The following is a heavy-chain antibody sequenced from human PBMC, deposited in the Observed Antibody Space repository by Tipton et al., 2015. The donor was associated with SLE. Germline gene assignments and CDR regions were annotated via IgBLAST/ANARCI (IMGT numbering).Heavy chain of an antibody. D-gene: IGHD3/OR15-3a*01. CDR2: ISGSGGST. J-gene: IGHJ4*02. CDR3: AKGVPGSGLGSDY. V-gene: IGHV3-23*01. CDR1: GFTFSSYG. Sequence: SLRLSCAASGFTFSSYGMSWARQAPGKGLEWVSAISGSGGSTYYADSVKGRFTISRDNSKNTLYLQMNSLRAEDTAVYYCAKGVPGSGLGSDYWGQETLVTVSS.